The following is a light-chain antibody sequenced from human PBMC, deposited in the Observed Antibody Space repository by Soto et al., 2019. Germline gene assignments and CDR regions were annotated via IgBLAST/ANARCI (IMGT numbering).Light chain of an antibody. CDR2: STD. CDR3: LLYYGGAGL. CDR1: TGEVSSGNF. V-gene: IGLV7-43*01. Sequence: QAVVTQEPSLTVSPGGTVTLTCASSTGEVSSGNFLNWFQQKPGQAPRALTYSTDSKYSWTPARFSGSLVGGKAALTLSGVQPEDEADYYCLLYYGGAGLFGTGTKVTVL. J-gene: IGLJ1*01.